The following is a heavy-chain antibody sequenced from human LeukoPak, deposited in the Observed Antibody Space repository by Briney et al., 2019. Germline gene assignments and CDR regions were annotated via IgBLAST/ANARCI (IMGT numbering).Heavy chain of an antibody. J-gene: IGHJ5*02. CDR3: ARGPWKCSGGSCFYNWFDP. CDR2: INHSGST. V-gene: IGHV4-34*01. Sequence: SETLCLTCAVYGGSFSGYYWSWIRQPPGKGLEWIGEINHSGSTNYNPSLKSRVTISVDTSKNQFSLKLSSVTAADTAVYYCARGPWKCSGGSCFYNWFDPWGQGTLVTVSS. D-gene: IGHD2-15*01. CDR1: GGSFSGYY.